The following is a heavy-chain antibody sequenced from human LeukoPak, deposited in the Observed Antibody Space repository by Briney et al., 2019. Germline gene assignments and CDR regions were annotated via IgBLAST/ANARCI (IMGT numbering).Heavy chain of an antibody. CDR1: GFTFSSYA. CDR2: ISYDGSNK. J-gene: IGHJ6*02. D-gene: IGHD3-10*01. CDR3: AREPHGSGNYYYYYGMDV. Sequence: GGSLRLSCAASGFTFSSYAMHWVRKAPGKGLEWVAVISYDGSNKYYADSVKGRFTISRDNSKNTLYLQMNSLRAEDTAVYYCAREPHGSGNYYYYYGMDVWGQGTTVTVSS. V-gene: IGHV3-30*04.